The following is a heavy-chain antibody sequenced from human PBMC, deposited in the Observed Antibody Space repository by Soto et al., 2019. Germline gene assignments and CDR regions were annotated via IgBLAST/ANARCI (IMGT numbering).Heavy chain of an antibody. D-gene: IGHD3-22*01. V-gene: IGHV3-23*01. J-gene: IGHJ6*02. CDR3: AKGDDRALYGMDV. CDR1: GVTFMSYA. Sequence: GVLRLSCAAAGVTFMSYAMSCVLQSPGEGLEWVSAISGSGGSTYYADSVKGRFTISRDNSKNTQYLQMNSLRAEDTAVYYCAKGDDRALYGMDVWGQGTTVTVSS. CDR2: ISGSGGST.